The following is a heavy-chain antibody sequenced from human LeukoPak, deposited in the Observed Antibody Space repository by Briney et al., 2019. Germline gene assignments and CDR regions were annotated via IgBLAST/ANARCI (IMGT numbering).Heavy chain of an antibody. CDR2: IKGDGIST. J-gene: IGHJ4*02. Sequence: GGPLRLSCAASGFDFSSNWMHWVRHAPGQGLVWVSRIKGDGISTNYADSVKGRFTISRDIAKNTLYLQMNSLRAEDTGVYYCAKDHYWSIDYWGRGTLVTVSS. CDR3: AKDHYWSIDY. V-gene: IGHV3-74*01. CDR1: GFDFSSNW. D-gene: IGHD3-3*01.